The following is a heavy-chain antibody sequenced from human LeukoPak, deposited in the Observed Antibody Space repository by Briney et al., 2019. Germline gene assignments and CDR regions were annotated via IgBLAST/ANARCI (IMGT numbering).Heavy chain of an antibody. D-gene: IGHD3-22*01. V-gene: IGHV3-23*01. CDR3: ARAPFKGDSSGYYYFGY. CDR1: GFTFRIYA. CDR2: ISGSDGST. J-gene: IGHJ4*02. Sequence: GGSLRLSCAASGFTFRIYAMSWVRQAPGKGLEWVSAISGSDGSTNYADSVKGRFAISRDNAKNSLYLQMNSLRAEDTAVYYCARAPFKGDSSGYYYFGYWGQGTLVTVSS.